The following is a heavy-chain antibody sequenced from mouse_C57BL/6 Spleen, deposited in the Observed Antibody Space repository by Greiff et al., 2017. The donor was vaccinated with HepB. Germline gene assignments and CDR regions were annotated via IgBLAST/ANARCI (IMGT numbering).Heavy chain of an antibody. CDR1: GYTFTTYP. CDR3: ARGDYYGSSYYFDN. Sequence: VKLQESGAELVKPGASVKMSCKASGYTFTTYPIEWMKQNHGKSLEWIGNFHPYNDDTKYNEKFKGKATLTVEKSSSTVYLELSRLTSDDSAVYYCARGDYYGSSYYFDNWGQGTTLTVSS. D-gene: IGHD1-1*01. J-gene: IGHJ2*01. V-gene: IGHV1-47*01. CDR2: FHPYNDDT.